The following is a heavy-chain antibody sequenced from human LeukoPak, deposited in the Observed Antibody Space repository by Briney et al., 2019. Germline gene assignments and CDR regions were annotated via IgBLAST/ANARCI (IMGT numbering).Heavy chain of an antibody. CDR3: ARAGYTISSYRFDY. V-gene: IGHV4-4*07. CDR2: IYTTGRT. J-gene: IGHJ4*02. CDR1: GCSISSYL. D-gene: IGHD3-16*02. Sequence: ASETLSLICSVPGCSISSYLWSWIRQAPGKGLEFIGRIYTTGRTNYNPSLKSRVSMSVDTSKNKFSLELRSVTAADTAVYFCARAGYTISSYRFDYWGQGALVTVSS.